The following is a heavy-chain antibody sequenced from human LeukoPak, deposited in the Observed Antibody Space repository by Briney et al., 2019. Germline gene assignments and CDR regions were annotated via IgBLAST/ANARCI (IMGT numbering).Heavy chain of an antibody. D-gene: IGHD6-13*01. CDR3: ARKYSYTSSWLS. CDR2: IYHSGST. CDR1: GYSISSGYY. Sequence: SETLSPTCAVSGYSISSGYYWGWIRQPPGKGLEWIGSIYHSGSTYYNPSLKSRVTISVDTSKNQFSLKLSSVTAADTAVYYCARKYSYTSSWLSWGQGTLVTVSS. J-gene: IGHJ5*02. V-gene: IGHV4-38-2*01.